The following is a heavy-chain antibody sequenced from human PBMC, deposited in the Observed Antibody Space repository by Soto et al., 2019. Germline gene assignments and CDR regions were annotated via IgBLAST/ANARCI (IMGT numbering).Heavy chain of an antibody. CDR2: ISGSGGST. D-gene: IGHD3-3*01. Sequence: GGSLRLSCAASGFTFSSYAMSWVRQAPGKGLEWVSAISGSGGSTYYADSVKGRFTTSRDNSKNTLYLQMNSLRAEDTAVYYCAYRRSYDFWSGYYGLFDYWGQGTLVTVSS. V-gene: IGHV3-23*01. CDR3: AYRRSYDFWSGYYGLFDY. J-gene: IGHJ4*02. CDR1: GFTFSSYA.